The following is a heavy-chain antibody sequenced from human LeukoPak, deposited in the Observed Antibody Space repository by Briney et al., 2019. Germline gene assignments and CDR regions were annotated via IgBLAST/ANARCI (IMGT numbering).Heavy chain of an antibody. D-gene: IGHD4-17*01. CDR2: IYSGGST. Sequence: GGSLRLSCAASGFTVSSNYMSWVRQAPGKGLEWVSVIYSGGSTYYADSVKGRFTISRDNSKNTLYLQMNSLRAEDTAVYYCARDSYGDYDKYFQHWGQGTLVTVPS. CDR3: ARDSYGDYDKYFQH. V-gene: IGHV3-66*01. J-gene: IGHJ1*01. CDR1: GFTVSSNY.